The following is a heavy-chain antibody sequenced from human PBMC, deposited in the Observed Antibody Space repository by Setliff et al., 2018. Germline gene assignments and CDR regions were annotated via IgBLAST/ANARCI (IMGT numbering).Heavy chain of an antibody. D-gene: IGHD7-27*01. CDR3: ATLTGDRGVDY. J-gene: IGHJ4*02. CDR1: RGTFSNYA. CDR2: TTPIFTTA. Sequence: GASVKVSCKTSRGTFSNYAISWVRQAPGQGLEWVGGTTPIFTTANYAQKFQGRVTITADESTSTAYMELSSLKSEDTAVYYCATLTGDRGVDYWGQGRLVTVSS. V-gene: IGHV1-69*13.